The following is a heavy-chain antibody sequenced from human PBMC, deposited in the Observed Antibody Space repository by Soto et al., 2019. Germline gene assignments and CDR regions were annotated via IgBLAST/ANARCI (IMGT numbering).Heavy chain of an antibody. CDR1: GFTFSSYA. CDR3: AKGRVVVPAAPLDY. D-gene: IGHD2-2*01. J-gene: IGHJ4*02. V-gene: IGHV3-23*01. CDR2: ISGSGGST. Sequence: EVQLLESGGGLVQPGGSLRLSCAASGFTFSSYAMSWVRQAPGKGLEWVSAISGSGGSTYYADSVKGRFTISRDNSKNTLYLQMNSLRAEDTALYYCAKGRVVVPAAPLDYWGQGTLVTVSS.